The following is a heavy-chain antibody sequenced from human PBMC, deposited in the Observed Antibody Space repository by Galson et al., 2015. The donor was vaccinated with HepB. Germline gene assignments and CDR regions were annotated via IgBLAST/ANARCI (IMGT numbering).Heavy chain of an antibody. CDR2: INKDGTGK. J-gene: IGHJ5*02. V-gene: IGHV3-7*01. Sequence: SLRLSCATSGLIFNNYWMSWVRQGPGKGLQWVANINKDGTGKYYVDSVKGRFNISRDNAKKSVFLQMDSLRPDDTAVYYCARIRRSSPRLTFDPRGQGTLVTVSS. CDR3: ARIRRSSPRLTFDP. CDR1: GLIFNNYW. D-gene: IGHD2-21*01.